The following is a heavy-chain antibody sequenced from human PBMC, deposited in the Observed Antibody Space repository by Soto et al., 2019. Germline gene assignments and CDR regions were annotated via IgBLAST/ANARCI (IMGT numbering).Heavy chain of an antibody. CDR3: AKGENDYYGSGTYFDY. CDR1: GFTFSSDA. D-gene: IGHD3-10*01. Sequence: EVQLLESGGGLVKPGGSPRLSCAASGFTFSSDAMSWVRQAPGKGLEWVSGISASGRTTYYADSVKGRFIISRDNSNNTLFLQMNRLRAEDTAIYYCAKGENDYYGSGTYFDYWGQGTLVPVSS. CDR2: ISASGRTT. V-gene: IGHV3-23*01. J-gene: IGHJ4*02.